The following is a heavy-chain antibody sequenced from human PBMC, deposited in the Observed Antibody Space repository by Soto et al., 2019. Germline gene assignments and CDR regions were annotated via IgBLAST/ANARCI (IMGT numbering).Heavy chain of an antibody. CDR3: ASGYGSGSYEHIFDY. D-gene: IGHD3-10*01. CDR1: GGTFSSYA. J-gene: IGHJ4*02. CDR2: IIPIFGTA. Sequence: GASVKVSCKASGGTFSSYAISWVRQAPGQGLEWMGGIIPIFGTANYAQKFQGRVTITADESTSTAYMELSSLRSEDTAVCYCASGYGSGSYEHIFDYWGQGTLVTVSS. V-gene: IGHV1-69*13.